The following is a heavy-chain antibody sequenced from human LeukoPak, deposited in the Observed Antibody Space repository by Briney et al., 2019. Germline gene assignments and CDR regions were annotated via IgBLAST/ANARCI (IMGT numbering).Heavy chain of an antibody. CDR2: ISGSGGST. CDR1: GFTFSSYA. D-gene: IGHD6-13*01. Sequence: PGGSLRLSCAASGFTFSSYAMSWVRQAPGKGLEWASAISGSGGSTYYADSVKGRFTISRDNSKNTLYLQMNSLRAEDTAVYYCAKLSSSWYYFWDYWGQGTLVTVSS. V-gene: IGHV3-23*01. CDR3: AKLSSSWYYFWDY. J-gene: IGHJ4*02.